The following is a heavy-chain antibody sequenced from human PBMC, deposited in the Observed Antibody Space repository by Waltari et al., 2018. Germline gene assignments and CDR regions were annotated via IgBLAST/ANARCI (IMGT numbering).Heavy chain of an antibody. V-gene: IGHV4-38-2*02. Sequence: QVRLQEWGTGVVKTAENLSLVCTGSGYSISSVHYWGWIRQPPGKGLEWLGSIYHSASTYFNPSLMSRVTMSVDTSKNQFSLKLSSVTAADTAIYFCASDSGFDAYDSWGQGTLVTVSS. CDR1: GYSISSVHY. CDR3: ASDSGFDAYDS. CDR2: IYHSAST. J-gene: IGHJ5*01. D-gene: IGHD1-26*01.